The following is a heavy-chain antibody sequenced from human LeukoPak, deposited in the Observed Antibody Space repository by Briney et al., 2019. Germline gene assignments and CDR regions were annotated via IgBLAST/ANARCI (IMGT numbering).Heavy chain of an antibody. CDR1: GDSMSSDSYF. J-gene: IGHJ6*03. V-gene: IGHV4-61*02. CDR3: ATARADYGDYNSFYYMDV. CDR2: SYSSGRT. D-gene: IGHD4-17*01. Sequence: SQTLSLTCTASGDSMSSDSYFWSWIRQPAGKGLEWIGRSYSSGRTYYNPSLKSRVTISLDTSRNQFSLKLSSVTAADTAVYFCATARADYGDYNSFYYMDVWGKGTTVTVSS.